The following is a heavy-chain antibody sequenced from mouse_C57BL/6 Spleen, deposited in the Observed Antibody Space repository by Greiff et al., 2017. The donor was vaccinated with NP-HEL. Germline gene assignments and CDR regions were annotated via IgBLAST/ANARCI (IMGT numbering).Heavy chain of an antibody. V-gene: IGHV1-50*01. CDR1: GYTFTSYW. CDR2: IDPSDSYN. CDR3: ARCAYEYGRRGV. Sequence: VQLQQPGAELVKPGASVKLSCKASGYTFTSYWMPWVKQRPGQGLEWIGEIDPSDSYNNYNQKFKGKAKLPVDTSSSPAYMHISSLTSEDSAVYYCARCAYEYGRRGVWGTGTTVTVSS. J-gene: IGHJ1*03. D-gene: IGHD2-4*01.